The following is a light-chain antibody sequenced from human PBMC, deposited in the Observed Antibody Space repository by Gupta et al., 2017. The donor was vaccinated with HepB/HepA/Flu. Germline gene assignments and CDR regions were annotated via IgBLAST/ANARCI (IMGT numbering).Light chain of an antibody. CDR3: QQYSDYPCT. Sequence: DIQMTQSPSTLSASVGDRVTITCRASQNIDTWLAWYQQKARKAPNLLIYKASTLESGVPSTFSGSGSGTEFTLTISSLQPHDFATYYCQQYSDYPCTFGQGTKLEIK. J-gene: IGKJ2*02. CDR1: QNIDTW. CDR2: KAS. V-gene: IGKV1-5*03.